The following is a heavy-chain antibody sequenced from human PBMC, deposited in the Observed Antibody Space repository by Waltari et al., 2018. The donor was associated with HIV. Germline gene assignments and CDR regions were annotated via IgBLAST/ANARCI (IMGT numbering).Heavy chain of an antibody. Sequence: QVQLIQSGAEVKKPGASVKVSCKVFGYTLTELSMHWVRQAPGKGLEWMGGFDPEDDETTYAQKFQGGVTMTEDTSTDSAYMELSSLTSEDTAVYYCATGGGTTSIQLYDLDVWGQGTTVTVSS. V-gene: IGHV1-24*01. CDR3: ATGGGTTSIQLYDLDV. D-gene: IGHD1-26*01. CDR1: GYTLTELS. CDR2: FDPEDDET. J-gene: IGHJ6*02.